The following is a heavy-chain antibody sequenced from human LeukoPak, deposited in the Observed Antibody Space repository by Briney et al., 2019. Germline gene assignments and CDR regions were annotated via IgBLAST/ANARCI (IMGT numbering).Heavy chain of an antibody. D-gene: IGHD6-13*01. Sequence: SVKVSCKASGGTFSSYAISWVRQAPGQGLEWMGGIIPIFGTANYAQKFQGRVTITADESTSTAYMELSSLRSEDTAVYYCASNGYSSSFQPFDYWGQGTLVTVSS. J-gene: IGHJ4*02. CDR1: GGTFSSYA. V-gene: IGHV1-69*01. CDR3: ASNGYSSSFQPFDY. CDR2: IIPIFGTA.